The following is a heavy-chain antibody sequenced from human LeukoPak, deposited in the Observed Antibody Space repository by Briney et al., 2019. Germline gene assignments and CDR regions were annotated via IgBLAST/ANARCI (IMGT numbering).Heavy chain of an antibody. CDR3: ARDIVVVVAAIGGLFDY. CDR1: GYTFTSYG. D-gene: IGHD2-15*01. J-gene: IGHJ4*02. V-gene: IGHV1-18*01. Sequence: GASVKVSCKASGYTFTSYGISWVRQAPGQGLEWMGWISAYNGNTNYAQKLQGRVTMTTDTSTSTAYMELRSLRSDDTAVYYRARDIVVVVAAIGGLFDYWGQGTLVTVSS. CDR2: ISAYNGNT.